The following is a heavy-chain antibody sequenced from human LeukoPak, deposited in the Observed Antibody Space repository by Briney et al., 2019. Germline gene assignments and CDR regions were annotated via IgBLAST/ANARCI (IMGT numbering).Heavy chain of an antibody. CDR2: IYYSGST. CDR3: ARTPPRVEWLVPSVDAFDI. J-gene: IGHJ3*02. V-gene: IGHV4-59*08. Sequence: SETLSLTCTVSGGSISSYYWSWIRQSPGKGLEWIGYIYYSGSTNYNPSLKSRVTISVDTSKNQFSLKLSSVTAADTAVYYCARTPPRVEWLVPSVDAFDIWGQGTMVTVSS. D-gene: IGHD3-3*01. CDR1: GGSISSYY.